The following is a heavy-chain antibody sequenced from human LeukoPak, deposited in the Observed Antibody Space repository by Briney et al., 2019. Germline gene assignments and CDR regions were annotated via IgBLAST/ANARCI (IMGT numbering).Heavy chain of an antibody. D-gene: IGHD6-19*01. V-gene: IGHV3-30*03. Sequence: GGSLRLSCAASGFSFSTTWMHWVRQAPGKGLEWVAVISYDGSNKYYADSVKGRFTISRDNSKNTLYLQMSSLRAEDTAVYYCARDRSIAVAGIFDYWGQGTLVTVAS. CDR2: ISYDGSNK. CDR1: GFSFSTTW. CDR3: ARDRSIAVAGIFDY. J-gene: IGHJ4*02.